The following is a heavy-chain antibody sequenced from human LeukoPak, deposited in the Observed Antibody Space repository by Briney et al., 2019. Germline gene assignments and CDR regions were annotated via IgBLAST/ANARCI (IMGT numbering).Heavy chain of an antibody. CDR1: GFTFSSYS. V-gene: IGHV3-21*01. CDR3: ARGVGSAYYYYFDY. J-gene: IGHJ4*02. Sequence: GGSLRLSCTTSGFTFSSYSMNWVRQAPGKGLEWVSFISSSSSYIYYADSVKGRFTISRDNAKNSLYLQMSSRRAEDAAVYYCARGVGSAYYYYFDYWGQGTLVTVSS. CDR2: ISSSSSYI. D-gene: IGHD3-22*01.